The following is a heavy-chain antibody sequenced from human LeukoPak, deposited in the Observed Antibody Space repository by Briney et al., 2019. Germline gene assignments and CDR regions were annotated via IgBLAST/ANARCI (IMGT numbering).Heavy chain of an antibody. D-gene: IGHD3-10*01. CDR2: INHSGST. CDR1: GGSFSGYY. Sequence: SETLSLTCAVYGGSFSGYYWSWIRQPPGKGLEWIGEINHSGSTNYNPSLKSRVTISVDTSKNQFSLKLSSVTAADTAVYYCASGPRHYYGSGSYYKGYYFDYWGQGTLVTVSS. CDR3: ASGPRHYYGSGSYYKGYYFDY. J-gene: IGHJ4*02. V-gene: IGHV4-34*01.